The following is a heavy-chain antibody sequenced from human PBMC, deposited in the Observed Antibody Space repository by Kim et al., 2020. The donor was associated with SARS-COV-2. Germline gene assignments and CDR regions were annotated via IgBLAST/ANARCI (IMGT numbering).Heavy chain of an antibody. CDR2: ST. D-gene: IGHD5-12*01. Sequence: STYYNPSLKSRVTLSVDTSKNQFSLKLSSVTAADTAVYYCARDLDGYKDYWGQGTLVTVSS. J-gene: IGHJ4*02. V-gene: IGHV4-31*02. CDR3: ARDLDGYKDY.